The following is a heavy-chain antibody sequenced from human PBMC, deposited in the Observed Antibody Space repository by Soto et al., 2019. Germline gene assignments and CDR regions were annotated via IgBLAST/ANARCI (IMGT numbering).Heavy chain of an antibody. V-gene: IGHV3-48*01. CDR3: ARDHLPFH. CDR1: GFPFTTYA. J-gene: IGHJ4*02. CDR2: ISTTSRTM. Sequence: GGSLRLSCAASGFPFTTYAMNWVRQAPGKGLEWVAYISTTSRTMYYADSVKGRFTISRDNGRPSLYLQMNSLRAEDTAVYYCARDHLPFHWGQGTLVTVSS.